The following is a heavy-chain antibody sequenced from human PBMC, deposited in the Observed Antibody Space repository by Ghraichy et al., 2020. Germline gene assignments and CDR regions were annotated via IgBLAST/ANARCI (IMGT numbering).Heavy chain of an antibody. CDR1: GGSISSYY. V-gene: IGHV4-4*09. Sequence: SETLSLTCTVSGGSISSYYWSWIRQPPGKGLEWIGYIYTSGSTNYNPSLKSRVTISVDTSKNQFSLKLSSVTAADTAVYYCARRGVPDWFDPWGQGTLVTVSS. CDR3: ARRGVPDWFDP. D-gene: IGHD3-10*01. J-gene: IGHJ5*02. CDR2: IYTSGST.